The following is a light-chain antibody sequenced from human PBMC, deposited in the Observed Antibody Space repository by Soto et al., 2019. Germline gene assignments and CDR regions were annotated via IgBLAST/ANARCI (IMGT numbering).Light chain of an antibody. V-gene: IGKV1-5*01. J-gene: IGKJ1*01. CDR3: QEYNIHST. Sequence: DIQMTQSPSTLSASVGDRVTITCRASQSISTRLAWYQQKPGKAPQLLISDASSLESGVPSRFSGSGSGTEFTLTISSLHPDDFATYYCQEYNIHSTFGQGTKVDIK. CDR1: QSISTR. CDR2: DAS.